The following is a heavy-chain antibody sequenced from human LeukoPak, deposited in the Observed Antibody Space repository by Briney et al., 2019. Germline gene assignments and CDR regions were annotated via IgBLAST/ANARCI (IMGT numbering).Heavy chain of an antibody. Sequence: GGSLRLSCAASGFTFSSYAMHWVRQAPGKGLEYVSAISSNGGSTYYANSVKGRVTISRDNSKNTLYLQMGSLRAEDMAVYYCARDSTGYSSSWYNFDYWGQGTLVTVSS. J-gene: IGHJ4*02. CDR2: ISSNGGST. D-gene: IGHD6-13*01. CDR3: ARDSTGYSSSWYNFDY. V-gene: IGHV3-64*01. CDR1: GFTFSSYA.